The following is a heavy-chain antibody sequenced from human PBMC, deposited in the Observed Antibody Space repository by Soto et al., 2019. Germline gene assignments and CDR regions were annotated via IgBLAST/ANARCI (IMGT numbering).Heavy chain of an antibody. D-gene: IGHD2-2*01. CDR3: AREGCSSTSCFRAWANWFDP. CDR2: IYYSGST. J-gene: IGHJ5*02. Sequence: SETLSLTCTVSGGSVSSGSYYWSWIRQPPGKGLEWIGYIYYSGSTNYNPSLKSRVTIPVDTSKNQFSLKLSSVTAADTAVYYCAREGCSSTSCFRAWANWFDPWGQGTLVTVSS. V-gene: IGHV4-61*01. CDR1: GGSVSSGSYY.